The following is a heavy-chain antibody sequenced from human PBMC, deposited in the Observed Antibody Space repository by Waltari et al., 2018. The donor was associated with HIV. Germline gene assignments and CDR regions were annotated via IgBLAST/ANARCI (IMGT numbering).Heavy chain of an antibody. CDR3: TTEGLYCSGGTCYSRFDP. Sequence: QVPLVQSGAEVKKPGAAVKVSCTDSGYTLSDLSMHWVRPAPGKGLEWMGGFDPEQGKTIYAQNFQGRVTMTEDAATDTAYMELSSLRSEDTAVYYCTTEGLYCSGGTCYSRFDPWGQGTLVTVSS. V-gene: IGHV1-24*01. D-gene: IGHD2-15*01. CDR2: FDPEQGKT. CDR1: GYTLSDLS. J-gene: IGHJ5*02.